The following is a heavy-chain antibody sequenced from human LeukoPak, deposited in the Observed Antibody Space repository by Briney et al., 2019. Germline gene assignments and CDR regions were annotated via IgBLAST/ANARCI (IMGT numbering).Heavy chain of an antibody. Sequence: GGSLRLSCAASGFTFSTYNMNWVRQAPGKGLEWVSFISSCSRIIYYADSVKGPFTVSRDNAKNSLYLQMNSLRDEDTAVYYCARNPAGIGDYWGQGTLVTVSS. D-gene: IGHD1-26*01. V-gene: IGHV3-48*02. CDR3: ARNPAGIGDY. CDR2: ISSCSRII. CDR1: GFTFSTYN. J-gene: IGHJ4*02.